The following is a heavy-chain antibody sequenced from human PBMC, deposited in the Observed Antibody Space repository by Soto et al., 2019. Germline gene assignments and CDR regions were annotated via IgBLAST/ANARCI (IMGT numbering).Heavy chain of an antibody. CDR1: SYTFTSYG. CDR2: ISAYNGNT. D-gene: IGHD2-2*01. Sequence: ASVKVSCKASSYTFTSYGISWVRQAPGQGLEWMGWISAYNGNTNYAQKLQGRVTMTTDTSTSTAYMELRSLRSDDTAVYYCARDFSKYYYYYMDVWGKGTTVTVSS. CDR3: ARDFSKYYYYYMDV. V-gene: IGHV1-18*01. J-gene: IGHJ6*03.